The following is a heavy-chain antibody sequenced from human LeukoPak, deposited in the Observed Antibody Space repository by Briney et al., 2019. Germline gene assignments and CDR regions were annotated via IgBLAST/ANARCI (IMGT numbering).Heavy chain of an antibody. CDR2: INTNTGNP. CDR3: ARAPTYYSNHDASWFDP. Sequence: ASVKVSCKASGYSFTSYAMNWVRQAPGQGLEWMGWINTNTGNPTYAQGFTGRFVFSLDTSVSTAYLQISSLKTEDTAFYYCARAPTYYSNHDASWFDPRGQGTLVTVFS. D-gene: IGHD4-11*01. J-gene: IGHJ5*02. CDR1: GYSFTSYA. V-gene: IGHV7-4-1*02.